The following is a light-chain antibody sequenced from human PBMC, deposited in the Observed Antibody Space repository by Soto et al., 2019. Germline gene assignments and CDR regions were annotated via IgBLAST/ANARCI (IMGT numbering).Light chain of an antibody. CDR2: GVS. CDR3: QQYNNWPLYT. V-gene: IGKV3-15*01. Sequence: EIVMTQSPATLSVSPGERAALSCRASQSVSSNLAWYQQTPGQVPRLLIYGVSNRAPGIPARFSGRGSGTEFTLTISSLQSEDFAVYYCQQYNNWPLYTFGQGTKLEI. J-gene: IGKJ2*01. CDR1: QSVSSN.